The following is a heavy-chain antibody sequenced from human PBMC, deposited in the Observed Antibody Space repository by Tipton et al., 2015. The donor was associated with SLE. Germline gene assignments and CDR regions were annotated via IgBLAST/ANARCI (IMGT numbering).Heavy chain of an antibody. J-gene: IGHJ4*02. Sequence: GLVKPSQTLSLTCAISGDSVSSNSAAWNWIRQSPSRGLEWLGRTYYRSKYYNDYAVSVKSRISINPDTSNNQFSLQLKSVTPEDTAVYYCARAENNWNDGGGFDYWGQGTLVTVSS. CDR3: ARAENNWNDGGGFDY. V-gene: IGHV6-1*01. CDR1: GDSVSSNSAA. D-gene: IGHD1-1*01. CDR2: TYYRSKYYN.